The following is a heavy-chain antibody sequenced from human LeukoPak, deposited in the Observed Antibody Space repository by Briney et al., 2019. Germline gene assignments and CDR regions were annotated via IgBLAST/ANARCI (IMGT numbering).Heavy chain of an antibody. J-gene: IGHJ4*02. V-gene: IGHV4-61*02. CDR1: GGSISSGSYY. Sequence: SETLSLTCTVSGGSISSGSYYWSWIRQPAGTGLEWIGRIYTGGGTNYNPSLKSRVTISLDTSKNQFSLKLSSVTAADTAVYYCARDGSVAPDYWGQGTLVTVSS. CDR3: ARDGSVAPDY. D-gene: IGHD6-19*01. CDR2: IYTGGGT.